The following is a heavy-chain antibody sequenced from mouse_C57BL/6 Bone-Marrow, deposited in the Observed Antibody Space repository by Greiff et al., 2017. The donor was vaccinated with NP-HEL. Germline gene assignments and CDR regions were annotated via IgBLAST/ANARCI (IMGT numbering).Heavy chain of an antibody. CDR1: GFTFSDYG. CDR2: ISSGSSTI. Sequence: EVKLMESGGGLAKPGGSLKLSCAASGFTFSDYGMHWVRQAPEKGLEWVAYISSGSSTIYYADTVKGRFTISRDNAKNTLFLQMTSLRSEDTAMYYCATHYYGSSYAMDYWGQGTSVTVSS. V-gene: IGHV5-17*01. CDR3: ATHYYGSSYAMDY. D-gene: IGHD1-1*01. J-gene: IGHJ4*01.